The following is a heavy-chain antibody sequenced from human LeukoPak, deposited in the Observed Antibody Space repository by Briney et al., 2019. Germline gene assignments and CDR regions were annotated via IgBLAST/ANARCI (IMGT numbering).Heavy chain of an antibody. J-gene: IGHJ4*02. CDR2: IYPGDSDT. D-gene: IGHD5-18*01. CDR3: ATLVRYGSFFDY. V-gene: IGHV5-51*01. Sequence: GESLQISCKCSGYSFTGYWIGWVRQMPGKGPEYMGIIYPGDSDTRYSPSFQGQVTISADKSISTAYLQWSSLKASDTAMYYCATLVRYGSFFDYWGQGTLVTVSS. CDR1: GYSFTGYW.